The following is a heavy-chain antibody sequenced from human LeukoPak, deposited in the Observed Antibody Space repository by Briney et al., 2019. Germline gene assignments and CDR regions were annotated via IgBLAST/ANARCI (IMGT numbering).Heavy chain of an antibody. D-gene: IGHD3-22*01. CDR1: GYALTGYY. CDR3: ARSSGFFYYFDY. Sequence: ASVKVSCKASGYALTGYYFHWVRQAPGQGLEWMGWINPNIGDTNYAEKFQGRVTLTRDTSINIAYMELSRLTSDDTAVYYCARSSGFFYYFDYWGQGTLVTLSS. V-gene: IGHV1-2*02. J-gene: IGHJ4*02. CDR2: INPNIGDT.